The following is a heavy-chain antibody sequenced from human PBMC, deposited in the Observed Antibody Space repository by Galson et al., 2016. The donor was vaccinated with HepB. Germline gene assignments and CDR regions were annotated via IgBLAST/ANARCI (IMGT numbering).Heavy chain of an antibody. CDR1: GYSFTRYY. D-gene: IGHD3-9*01. CDR2: IYPSDSDT. J-gene: IGHJ6*02. V-gene: IGHV5-51*01. Sequence: QSGAEVKKPGESLKISCKGSGYSFTRYYIAWVRQMPGKGLEWMGIIYPSDSDTRYSPSFQGQVTISADKSINTAYLQWSSLKASDTAMYYCASRRDILTGYHSYYYVMDVWGQGTTVTVSS. CDR3: ASRRDILTGYHSYYYVMDV.